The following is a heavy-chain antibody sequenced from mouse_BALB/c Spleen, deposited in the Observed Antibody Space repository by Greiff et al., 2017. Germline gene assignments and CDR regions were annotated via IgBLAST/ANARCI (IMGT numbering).Heavy chain of an antibody. J-gene: IGHJ1*01. Sequence: EVQLQESGPGLVKPSQSLSLTCTVTGYSITSDYAWNWIRQFPGNKLEWMGYISYSGSTSYNPSLKSRISITRDTSKNQFFLQLNSVTTEDTATYYCARGGYSYWYFDVWGAGTTVTVSS. CDR1: GYSITSDYA. CDR3: ARGGYSYWYFDV. D-gene: IGHD2-3*01. CDR2: ISYSGST. V-gene: IGHV3-2*02.